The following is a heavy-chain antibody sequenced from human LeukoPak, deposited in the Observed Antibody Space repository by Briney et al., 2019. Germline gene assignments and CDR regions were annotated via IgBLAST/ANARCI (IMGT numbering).Heavy chain of an antibody. CDR2: ISGSGGST. V-gene: IGHV3-23*01. J-gene: IGHJ4*02. CDR3: AKDWGSSWTSYFDY. D-gene: IGHD6-13*01. CDR1: EFTFSSYG. Sequence: GGCLRLSCAASEFTFSSYGMSWVRQAPGKGLEWVSSISGSGGSTQYADSVQGRFAISRDNSKNTLYLQMNSLRAEDMALYYCAKDWGSSWTSYFDYWGQGTLVTVSS.